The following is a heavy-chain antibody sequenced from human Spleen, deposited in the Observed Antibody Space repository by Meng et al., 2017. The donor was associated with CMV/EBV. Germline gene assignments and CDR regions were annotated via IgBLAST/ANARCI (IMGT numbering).Heavy chain of an antibody. Sequence: SCAASGFTFSSYAMHWVRQAPGKGLEWVAVISYDGSNKYYADSVKGRFTISRDNSKNTLYLQMSSLRAEDTAVYYCAREPLRGYLDYWGLGTLVTVSS. J-gene: IGHJ4*02. D-gene: IGHD3-16*01. V-gene: IGHV3-30*04. CDR1: GFTFSSYA. CDR2: ISYDGSNK. CDR3: AREPLRGYLDY.